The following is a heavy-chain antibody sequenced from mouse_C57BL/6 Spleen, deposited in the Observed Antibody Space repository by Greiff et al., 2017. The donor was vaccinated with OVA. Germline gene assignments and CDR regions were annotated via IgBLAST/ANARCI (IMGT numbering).Heavy chain of an antibody. CDR3: ARSGTAYYYAMDY. Sequence: QVQLQQSGAELAKPGASVKLSCKASGYTFTSYWMHWVNQRPGRGLEWIGYINTRSGDTKYNQKFKDKATLTADKSPMTAYLQLSSLTYEDSAVYYCARSGTAYYYAMDYWGQGTSVTVSS. D-gene: IGHD4-1*01. V-gene: IGHV1-7*01. CDR2: INTRSGDT. CDR1: GYTFTSYW. J-gene: IGHJ4*01.